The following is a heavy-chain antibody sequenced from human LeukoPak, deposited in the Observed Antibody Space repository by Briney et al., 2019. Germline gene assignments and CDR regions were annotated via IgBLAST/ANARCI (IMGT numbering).Heavy chain of an antibody. CDR1: GYTFTGYY. CDR2: INPDSGGT. CDR3: ARGGYYGSGSFPDY. D-gene: IGHD3-10*01. V-gene: IGHV1-2*02. J-gene: IGHJ4*02. Sequence: ASVKVSCKASGYTFTGYYMHWVRQAPGKGLEWMGWINPDSGGTNYAQKFQGTVTMTRDTSISTVYMELSRLRYEDTAVYYCARGGYYGSGSFPDYWGQGTQVTVSS.